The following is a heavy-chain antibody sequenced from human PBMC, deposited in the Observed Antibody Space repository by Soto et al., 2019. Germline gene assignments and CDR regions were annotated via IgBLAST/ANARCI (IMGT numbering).Heavy chain of an antibody. J-gene: IGHJ4*02. V-gene: IGHV3-23*01. CDR1: GFTFSSYA. D-gene: IGHD6-13*01. Sequence: GGSLRLSCAASGFTFSSYAMSWVRQAPGKGLEWVSAISGSGGSTYYADSVKGRFTISRDNSKNTLYLQMNSLRAEDTAVYYCAKDIVRVSSWYYFDYWGQGTLVTVSS. CDR3: AKDIVRVSSWYYFDY. CDR2: ISGSGGST.